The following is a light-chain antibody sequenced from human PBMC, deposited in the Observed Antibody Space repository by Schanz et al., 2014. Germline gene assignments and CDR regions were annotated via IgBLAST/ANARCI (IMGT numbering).Light chain of an antibody. CDR3: GTWDSRLNTVL. V-gene: IGLV1-51*01. CDR1: GSNVGANH. J-gene: IGLJ2*01. CDR2: DND. Sequence: QSVLTQPPSVSAAPGQTVTISCSGGGSNVGANHVSWYQQVPGTAPKFLIYDNDKRPSGIPDRFSGSKTGTSATLGITGLQPGDEANYFCGTWDSRLNTVLFGGGTKVTVL.